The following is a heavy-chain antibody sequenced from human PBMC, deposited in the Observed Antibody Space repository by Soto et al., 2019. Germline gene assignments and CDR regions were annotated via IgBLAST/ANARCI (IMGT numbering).Heavy chain of an antibody. CDR2: IKQDGSEK. D-gene: IGHD4-4*01. CDR1: GFTFSSYW. Sequence: GGSLRLSCAASGFTFSSYWMSWVRQAPGKGLEWVANIKQDGSEKYYVDSVKGRFTISRDNAKNSLYLQMNSLRAEDTAVYYCARGSTDDYSSYYYYYYMDVWGKGTTVTVSS. J-gene: IGHJ6*03. V-gene: IGHV3-7*01. CDR3: ARGSTDDYSSYYYYYYMDV.